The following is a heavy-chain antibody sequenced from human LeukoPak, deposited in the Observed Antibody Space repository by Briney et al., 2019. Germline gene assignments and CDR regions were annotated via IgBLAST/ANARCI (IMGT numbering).Heavy chain of an antibody. CDR1: GGTFSSYA. CDR2: IIPIFGTA. D-gene: IGHD6-13*01. V-gene: IGHV1-69*13. Sequence: GASVKVSCKASGGTFSSYAISWVRQAPGQGLEWMGGIIPIFGTANYAQKFQGRVTITADESTSTAYMELSSLRSEDTAVYYCASEIAAASPGDYWGQGTLVTVSS. CDR3: ASEIAAASPGDY. J-gene: IGHJ4*02.